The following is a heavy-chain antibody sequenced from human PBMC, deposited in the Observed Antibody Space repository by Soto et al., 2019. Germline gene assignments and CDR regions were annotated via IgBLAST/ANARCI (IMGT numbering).Heavy chain of an antibody. Sequence: TGGSLGLSYAASGFTFSSYAMSWVRQAPGKGLEWVSAISGSGGSTYYADSVKGRFTISRDNSKNTLYLQMNSLRAEDTAVYYCPNDGGPPRGSWYEYFQHWGHGTLVTVSS. CDR2: ISGSGGST. CDR3: PNDGGPPRGSWYEYFQH. V-gene: IGHV3-23*01. J-gene: IGHJ1*01. CDR1: GFTFSSYA. D-gene: IGHD6-13*01.